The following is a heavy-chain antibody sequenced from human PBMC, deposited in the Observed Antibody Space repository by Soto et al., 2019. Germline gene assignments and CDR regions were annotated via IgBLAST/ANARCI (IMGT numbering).Heavy chain of an antibody. CDR2: MWYDGSNK. D-gene: IGHD5-18*01. CDR1: GFTFSSYG. CDR3: ARDPVDKAMVSPAHFDY. J-gene: IGHJ4*02. Sequence: QVQLVESGGGVVQPGRSLRLSCAASGFTFSSYGMHWVSRAPGKGLEWVAVMWYDGSNKYYADAGKGRFTISSDNSNNTLYVEMNSLRAEDTVVYYCARDPVDKAMVSPAHFDYWGQGTLVTVSS. V-gene: IGHV3-33*01.